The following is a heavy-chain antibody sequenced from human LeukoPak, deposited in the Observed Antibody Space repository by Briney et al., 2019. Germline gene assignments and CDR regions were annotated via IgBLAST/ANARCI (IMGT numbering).Heavy chain of an antibody. J-gene: IGHJ4*02. CDR1: GYTCTSYG. Sequence: ASVKVSCKASGYTCTSYGISWVRQAPGQGLEWMGWISAYNGNTNYAQKLQGRVTMTTDTSTSTAYMELRSLRSDDTAVYYCASHGNSYYYDSSGYYYLVYWGQGTLVTVSS. V-gene: IGHV1-18*01. D-gene: IGHD3-22*01. CDR3: ASHGNSYYYDSSGYYYLVY. CDR2: ISAYNGNT.